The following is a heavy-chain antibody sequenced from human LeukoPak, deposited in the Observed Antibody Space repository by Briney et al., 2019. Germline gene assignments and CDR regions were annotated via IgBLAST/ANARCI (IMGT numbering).Heavy chain of an antibody. CDR3: ARERFYYGMDV. Sequence: SETLSLTCTVSGGSISSGGYYWSWIRQHPGKGLEWIGYIYYSGSTYYNPSLKSRVTISVDTSKNQFSLKLSSVTAAGTAVYYCARERFYYGMDVWGKGTTVTVSS. D-gene: IGHD3-3*01. CDR2: IYYSGST. J-gene: IGHJ6*04. CDR1: GGSISSGGYY. V-gene: IGHV4-31*03.